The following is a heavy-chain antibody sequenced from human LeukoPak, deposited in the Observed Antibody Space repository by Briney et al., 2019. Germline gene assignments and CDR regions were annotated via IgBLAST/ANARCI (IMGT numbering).Heavy chain of an antibody. D-gene: IGHD4-17*01. CDR2: IYYSGST. J-gene: IGHJ4*02. Sequence: PSETLSLTCTVSGGSISSGDYYWSWIRQPPGMGLEWIGYIYYSGSTYYNPSLKGRVTISVDTSKNQFSLKLSSVTAADTAVYYCARITTVTTPYFDYWGQGTLVTVSS. CDR3: ARITTVTTPYFDY. CDR1: GGSISSGDYY. V-gene: IGHV4-30-4*08.